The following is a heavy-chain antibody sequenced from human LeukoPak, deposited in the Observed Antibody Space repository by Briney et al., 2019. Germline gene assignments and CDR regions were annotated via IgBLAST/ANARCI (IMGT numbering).Heavy chain of an antibody. CDR2: ITGSGGDT. D-gene: IGHD4-17*01. CDR1: GFTFSSFA. Sequence: QTGGSLRLSCVASGFTFSSFAMSWVPQAPGKGLEGVSDITGSGGDTKSADSVKGRLTISRDNSENTLFLQMDSLRAAHTSVSYFAKNLRSASHYGIGYWGQGTLVTGSS. V-gene: IGHV3-23*01. J-gene: IGHJ4*02. CDR3: AKNLRSASHYGIGY.